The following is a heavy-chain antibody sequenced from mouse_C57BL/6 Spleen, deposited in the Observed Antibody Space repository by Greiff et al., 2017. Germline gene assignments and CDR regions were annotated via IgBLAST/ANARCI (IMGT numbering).Heavy chain of an antibody. V-gene: IGHV5-6*01. CDR1: GFTFSSYG. CDR2: ISSGGSYT. Sequence: EVQLKESGGDLVKPGGSLKLSCAASGFTFSSYGMSWVRQTPDKRLEWVATISSGGSYTYYPDSVKGRFTISRDNAKNTLYLQMSSLKSEDTAMYYCASEDYDGVYYAMDYWGQGTSVTVSS. J-gene: IGHJ4*01. D-gene: IGHD2-4*01. CDR3: ASEDYDGVYYAMDY.